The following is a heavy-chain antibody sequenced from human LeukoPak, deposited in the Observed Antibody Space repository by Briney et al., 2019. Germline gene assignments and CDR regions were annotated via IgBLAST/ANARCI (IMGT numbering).Heavy chain of an antibody. CDR3: AKDLLIDCSSTSCFDY. J-gene: IGHJ4*02. CDR2: ISGSGGST. V-gene: IGHV3-23*01. Sequence: GGSLRLSCAASGFTFSSYAMHWVRQAPGKGLEWVSAISGSGGSTYYADSVKGRFTISRDNSKNTLYLQMNSLRAEDTAVYYCAKDLLIDCSSTSCFDYWGQGTLVTVSS. D-gene: IGHD2-2*01. CDR1: GFTFSSYA.